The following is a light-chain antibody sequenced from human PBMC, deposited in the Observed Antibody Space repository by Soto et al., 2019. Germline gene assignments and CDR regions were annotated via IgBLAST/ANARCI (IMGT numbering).Light chain of an antibody. Sequence: QSALTQPASVSGSPGQSITISCTGTSSDVGGYNYVSWYQQNPGKAPKLMIYEVSNRPSGVSTRFSGSKSGNTASLTISGLQAEDEADYHCSSYTSSGTLYVFGTGTKLTAL. CDR3: SSYTSSGTLYV. J-gene: IGLJ1*01. CDR2: EVS. CDR1: SSDVGGYNY. V-gene: IGLV2-14*01.